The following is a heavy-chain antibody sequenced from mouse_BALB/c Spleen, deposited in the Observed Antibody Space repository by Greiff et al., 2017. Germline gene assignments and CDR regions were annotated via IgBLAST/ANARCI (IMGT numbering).Heavy chain of an antibody. CDR1: GYSFTSYY. CDR2: IFPGSGNT. J-gene: IGHJ1*01. CDR3: ARSVTKGYFDD. V-gene: IGHV1-66*01. Sequence: QVQLQQSGPELVKPGASVKISCKASGYSFTSYYIHWVKQRPGQGLEWIGWIFPGSGNTKYNEKFKGKATLTADTSSSTAYMQLSSLTSEDSAVYFCARSVTKGYFDDWGEGTTVTVSS. D-gene: IGHD1-3*01.